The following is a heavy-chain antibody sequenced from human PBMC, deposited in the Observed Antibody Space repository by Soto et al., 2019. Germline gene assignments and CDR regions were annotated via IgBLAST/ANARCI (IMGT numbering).Heavy chain of an antibody. CDR3: ASVVDTAMAPGPIDI. D-gene: IGHD5-18*01. CDR1: GYTFTSYG. CDR2: ISAYNGNT. J-gene: IGHJ3*02. Sequence: ASVKVSCKASGYTFTSYGISWVRQAPGQGLEWMGWISAYNGNTNYAQKLQGRVTMTTDTSTSTAYMELRSLRSDDTAVYYCASVVDTAMAPGPIDIWGQGTMVTVSS. V-gene: IGHV1-18*01.